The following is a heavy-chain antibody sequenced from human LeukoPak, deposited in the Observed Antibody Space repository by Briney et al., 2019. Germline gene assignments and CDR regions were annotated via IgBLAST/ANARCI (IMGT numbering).Heavy chain of an antibody. CDR1: GFTFSSYD. V-gene: IGHV3-13*01. Sequence: GGSLRLSCAASGFTFSSYDMHWVRQATGKGLEWVSAISTAGDTYYPGSVKGRFTISRENAKNSLYLQMNSLRAGDTAVYYCARAPHGDYFDYRGQGTLVTVSS. J-gene: IGHJ4*02. D-gene: IGHD4-17*01. CDR3: ARAPHGDYFDY. CDR2: ISTAGDT.